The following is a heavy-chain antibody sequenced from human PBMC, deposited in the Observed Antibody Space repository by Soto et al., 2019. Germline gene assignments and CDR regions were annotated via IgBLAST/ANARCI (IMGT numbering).Heavy chain of an antibody. CDR2: TYWDDDK. CDR1: GFSLSTSGVG. J-gene: IGHJ6*02. Sequence: SGPTLVNPTQTLTLTCTFSGFSLSTSGVGVGWIRQPPGKALEWLALTYWDDDKRYSPSLKSRLTITKDTSKNQVVLTMTNMDPVDTATYHCAHRQLWPDYYYYGMDVWGQGTTVTVSS. V-gene: IGHV2-5*02. CDR3: AHRQLWPDYYYYGMDV. D-gene: IGHD5-18*01.